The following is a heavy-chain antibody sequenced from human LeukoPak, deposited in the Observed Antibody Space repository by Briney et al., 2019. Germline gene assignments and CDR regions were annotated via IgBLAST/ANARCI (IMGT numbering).Heavy chain of an antibody. Sequence: GGSLRLSCAASGFTFSTYEMNWVRQTPGKGLEWVSYISSGGSTIYYADSVKGRFTISRDNAKNAVYLQMNSLRAEDTAVYFCAREGSGYERLDYWGQGALVTVSS. D-gene: IGHD5-12*01. CDR1: GFTFSTYE. V-gene: IGHV3-48*03. J-gene: IGHJ4*02. CDR2: ISSGGSTI. CDR3: AREGSGYERLDY.